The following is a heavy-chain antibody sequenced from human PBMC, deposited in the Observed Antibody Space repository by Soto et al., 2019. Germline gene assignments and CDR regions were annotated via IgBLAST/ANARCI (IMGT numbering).Heavy chain of an antibody. D-gene: IGHD1-26*01. CDR2: IIPILGIA. J-gene: IGHJ4*02. Sequence: QVQLVQSGAEVKKPGSSVKVSCKASGGTFSSYTISWVRQAPGQGLEWMGRIIPILGIAKYAQKFQGRVTXXAXXSTSTAYTELSSLRSEDTAVYYCARALTVGATVDYWGQGTLVTVSS. V-gene: IGHV1-69*02. CDR1: GGTFSSYT. CDR3: ARALTVGATVDY.